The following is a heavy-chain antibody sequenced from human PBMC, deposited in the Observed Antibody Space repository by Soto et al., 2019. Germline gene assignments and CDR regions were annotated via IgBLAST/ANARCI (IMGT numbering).Heavy chain of an antibody. V-gene: IGHV1-69*13. J-gene: IGHJ5*01. D-gene: IGHD3-22*01. CDR1: GGTFSSYA. Sequence: AASVKVSCKASGGTFSSYAISWVRQAPGQGLEWMGGIIPIFGTANYAQKFQGRVTITADESTSTAYMELSSLRSEDTAVYYCARDIAYYDSSGYPNLCDSWGQGSLVTVSS. CDR3: ARDIAYYDSSGYPNLCDS. CDR2: IIPIFGTA.